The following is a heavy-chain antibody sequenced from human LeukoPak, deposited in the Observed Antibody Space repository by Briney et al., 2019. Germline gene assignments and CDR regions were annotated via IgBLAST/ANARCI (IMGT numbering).Heavy chain of an antibody. CDR2: IYYSGST. CDR3: ASMAAPDLNNYYYYYYMDV. CDR1: GGPIRSYY. D-gene: IGHD6-13*01. Sequence: PSETLSLTCTVSGGPIRSYYWSWLRQPPGQGLEWIGYIYYSGSTNYNPSLKSRVTISVDTSKNQFSLKLSSVTAADTAVYYCASMAAPDLNNYYYYYYMDVWGKGTTVTVSS. V-gene: IGHV4-59*01. J-gene: IGHJ6*03.